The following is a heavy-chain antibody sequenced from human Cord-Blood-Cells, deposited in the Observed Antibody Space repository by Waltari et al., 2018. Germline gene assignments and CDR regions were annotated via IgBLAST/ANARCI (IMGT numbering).Heavy chain of an antibody. D-gene: IGHD1-1*01. Sequence: QVQLVQSGAEVKKPGSSVKVSCKASGGTFSSYAISWVRQAPGPGLEWMGGLIPIFGTANYAQKCQGRATITADESTSTVYMELSSLRSEDTAVYYCARDQGDNWNGNYYYYYMDVWGKGTTVTVSS. CDR3: ARDQGDNWNGNYYYYYMDV. V-gene: IGHV1-69*01. CDR2: LIPIFGTA. J-gene: IGHJ6*03. CDR1: GGTFSSYA.